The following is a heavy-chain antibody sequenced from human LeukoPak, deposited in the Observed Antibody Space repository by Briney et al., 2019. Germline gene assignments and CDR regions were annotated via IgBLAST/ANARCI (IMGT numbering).Heavy chain of an antibody. CDR1: GFTFTNAW. CDR2: IKSKTDGETT. D-gene: IGHD3-10*01. J-gene: IGHJ4*02. CDR3: TTDLGTYYHGSQRLIPIDY. V-gene: IGHV3-15*01. Sequence: GGSLRLSCVDSGFTFTNAWMSWVRQAPGKGLEWLGRIKSKTDGETTNYAEPVRGRFTISRDDSRSAVYLQMNSLKIEDTAVYYCTTDLGTYYHGSQRLIPIDYWGQGTLVTVSS.